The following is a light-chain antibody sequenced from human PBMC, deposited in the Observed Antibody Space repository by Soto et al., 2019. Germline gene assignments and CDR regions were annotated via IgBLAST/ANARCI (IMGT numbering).Light chain of an antibody. Sequence: NFMLTQPHSVSESPGKTVTISCTRSSGSIASNYVQWYQQRPGSSPTTVIYEDNQRPSGVPDRFSGSIDSSSNSASLTISGLKTEDEADYYCQSYDSSLSEVFGGGTKVTVL. CDR2: EDN. CDR3: QSYDSSLSEV. J-gene: IGLJ3*02. CDR1: SGSIASNY. V-gene: IGLV6-57*01.